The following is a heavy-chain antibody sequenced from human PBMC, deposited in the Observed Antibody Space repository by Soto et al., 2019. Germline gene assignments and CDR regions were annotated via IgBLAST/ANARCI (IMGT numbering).Heavy chain of an antibody. V-gene: IGHV5-10-1*01. CDR3: ARHDILTGYQYYFDY. J-gene: IGHJ4*02. CDR2: IDPSDSYT. D-gene: IGHD3-9*01. CDR1: GYSFTSYW. Sequence: PGESLKISCKGSGYSFTSYWISWLRQMPVKGLEWMGSIDPSDSYTNYSPSFQGHVTISADKDISTAYMQWSSLKASDTAMYYCARHDILTGYQYYFDYWGQGTMVTVSS.